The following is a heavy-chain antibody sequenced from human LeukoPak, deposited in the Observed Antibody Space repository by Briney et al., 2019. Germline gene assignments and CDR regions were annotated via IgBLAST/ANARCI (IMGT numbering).Heavy chain of an antibody. CDR1: GGSFSSYY. D-gene: IGHD3-3*01. Sequence: SETLSLTCTVSGGSFSSYYWSWIRQPPGKGLEWIGYIYTTGTTSYNPSLKSRVTISIDTSKNRFSLQLNSVTAADTAVYYCARERYDFWSFDYWGQGTLVTFSS. J-gene: IGHJ4*02. CDR3: ARERYDFWSFDY. V-gene: IGHV4-4*09. CDR2: IYTTGTT.